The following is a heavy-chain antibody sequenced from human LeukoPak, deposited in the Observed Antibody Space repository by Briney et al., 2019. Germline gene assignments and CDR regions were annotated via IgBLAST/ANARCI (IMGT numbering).Heavy chain of an antibody. J-gene: IGHJ4*02. CDR2: VSGNNDNI. D-gene: IGHD2-8*02. V-gene: IGHV1-18*01. CDR1: GYTLSRHG. CDR3: AKYGTGYFDY. Sequence: ASVKVSCKASGYTLSRHGISWVRQAPGQGLEWMGWVSGNNDNIDYAEKFQGRITMTTDTSTSTAYMELRSLTSDDTAIYYCAKYGTGYFDYWGQGTLITVSS.